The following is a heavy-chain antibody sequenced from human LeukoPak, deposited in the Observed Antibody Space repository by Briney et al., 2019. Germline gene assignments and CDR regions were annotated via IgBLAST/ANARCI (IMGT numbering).Heavy chain of an antibody. D-gene: IGHD3-16*02. J-gene: IGHJ4*02. CDR1: GFTFSSYW. Sequence: GGPLRLSCAASGFTFSSYWMSWVRQAPGKGLEWVANIKQDGSEKYYVDSVKGRFTISRDNAKNSLYLQMNSLRAEDTAVYYCARDCVKCAVDYWGQGTLVTVSS. CDR2: IKQDGSEK. V-gene: IGHV3-7*01. CDR3: ARDCVKCAVDY.